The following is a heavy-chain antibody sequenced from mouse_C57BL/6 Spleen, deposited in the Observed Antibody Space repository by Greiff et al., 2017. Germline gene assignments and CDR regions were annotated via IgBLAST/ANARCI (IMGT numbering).Heavy chain of an antibody. Sequence: QVQLQQPGAELVRPGSSVKLSCKASGYTFTSYWMHWVKQRPIQGLEWIGNIDPSDSETHYNQKFKDKATLTVEKSSSTAYMQLSSLTSEDSAVYYCARLGSSHYYAMDYWGQGTTVTVSS. D-gene: IGHD1-1*01. J-gene: IGHJ4*01. V-gene: IGHV1-52*01. CDR2: IDPSDSET. CDR3: ARLGSSHYYAMDY. CDR1: GYTFTSYW.